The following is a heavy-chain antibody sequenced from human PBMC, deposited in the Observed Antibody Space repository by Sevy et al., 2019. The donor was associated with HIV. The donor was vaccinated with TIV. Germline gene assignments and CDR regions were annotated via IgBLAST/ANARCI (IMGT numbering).Heavy chain of an antibody. CDR3: ARGIVVVVAAGPWNY. CDR2: ISYDGSNK. V-gene: IGHV3-30-3*01. D-gene: IGHD2-15*01. Sequence: GGSLRLSCAASGFTFSSYAMHWVRQAPGKGLEWVAVISYDGSNKYYTDSVKGRFTISRDNSKNTLYLQMNSLRAEDKAVYYCARGIVVVVAAGPWNYWGQGTLVTVSS. CDR1: GFTFSSYA. J-gene: IGHJ4*02.